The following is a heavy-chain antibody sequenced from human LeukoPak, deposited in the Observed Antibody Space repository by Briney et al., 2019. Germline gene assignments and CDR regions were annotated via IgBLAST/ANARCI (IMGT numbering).Heavy chain of an antibody. CDR3: ARVGYYSSGPFSYFDY. D-gene: IGHD3-10*01. CDR2: ISYDGSNE. J-gene: IGHJ4*02. V-gene: IGHV3-30-3*01. Sequence: PGRSLRLSCAASGFTFSRYAMHWVRQAPGKGLEWVAVISYDGSNEYYADSVKGRFTTSRDRSENTLYLQMNSLRVEDTAVYYCARVGYYSSGPFSYFDYWGQGTLVTVSS. CDR1: GFTFSRYA.